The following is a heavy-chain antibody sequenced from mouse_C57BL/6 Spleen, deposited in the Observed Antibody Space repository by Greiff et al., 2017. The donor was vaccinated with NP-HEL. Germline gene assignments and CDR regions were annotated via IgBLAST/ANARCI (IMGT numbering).Heavy chain of an antibody. CDR1: GYTFTDYE. CDR2: IDPETGGT. Sequence: VQLQQSGAELVRPGASVTLSCKASGYTFTDYEMHWVKQTPVHGLEWIGAIDPETGGTAYNQKFKGKAILTADKSSSTAYMELRSLTSEDSAVYYCTRSDYGNFYWYFDVWGTGTTVTVSS. D-gene: IGHD2-1*01. CDR3: TRSDYGNFYWYFDV. V-gene: IGHV1-15*01. J-gene: IGHJ1*03.